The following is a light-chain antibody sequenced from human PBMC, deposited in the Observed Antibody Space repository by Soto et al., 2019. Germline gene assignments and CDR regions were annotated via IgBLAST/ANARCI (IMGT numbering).Light chain of an antibody. CDR2: GAS. V-gene: IGKV3-15*01. CDR3: QQYGRSPRT. CDR1: QSVSSN. J-gene: IGKJ1*01. Sequence: EIVMTQSPATLSVSPVEGAALSCRASQSVSSNLAWYQQKPGQAPRLLIYGASTRATGIPARFSGSGSGTDFALTISRLDPEDFAVYYCQQYGRSPRTFGQGTKVDIK.